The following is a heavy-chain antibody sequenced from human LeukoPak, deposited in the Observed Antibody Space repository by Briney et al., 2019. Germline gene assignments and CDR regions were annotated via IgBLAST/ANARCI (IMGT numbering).Heavy chain of an antibody. CDR1: GFIFSSYE. Sequence: PGGSLRLSCAASGFIFSSYEMNWVRQAPGKGLEWVSYISSSGSTIYYADSVKGRFTISRDNAKNSLYLQMNSLRAEDTAVYYCAREASSSWYAGFYWGQGTLVTVSS. V-gene: IGHV3-48*03. D-gene: IGHD6-13*01. J-gene: IGHJ4*02. CDR3: AREASSSWYAGFY. CDR2: ISSSGSTI.